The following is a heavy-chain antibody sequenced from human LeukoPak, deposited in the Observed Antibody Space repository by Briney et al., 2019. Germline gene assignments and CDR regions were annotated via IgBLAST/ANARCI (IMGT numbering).Heavy chain of an antibody. D-gene: IGHD6-19*01. V-gene: IGHV3-23*01. J-gene: IGHJ4*02. Sequence: GGSLRLSCAASGFTLSDYGMSWVRQAPGKGLEWVSTITDGGEPYYADSVKGRFTISRDNSKNTLYLQMNSLRAEDTALYYCAKMLIYGSVQRGGYFDYWGQGTLVTVSS. CDR3: AKMLIYGSVQRGGYFDY. CDR2: ITDGGEP. CDR1: GFTLSDYG.